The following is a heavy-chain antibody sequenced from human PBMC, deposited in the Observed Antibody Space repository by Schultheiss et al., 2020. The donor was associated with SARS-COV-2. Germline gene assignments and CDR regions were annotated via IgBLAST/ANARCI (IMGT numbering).Heavy chain of an antibody. CDR3: ARAVAGQDYFDY. Sequence: GGSLRLSCAASGFTFSSYAMSWVRQAPGKGLEWVSVIYSGGSTYYADSVKGRFTISRDNSKNTLYLQMNSLRAEDTAVYYCARAVAGQDYFDYWGQGTLVTVSS. V-gene: IGHV3-23*03. D-gene: IGHD6-19*01. CDR1: GFTFSSYA. J-gene: IGHJ4*02. CDR2: IYSGGST.